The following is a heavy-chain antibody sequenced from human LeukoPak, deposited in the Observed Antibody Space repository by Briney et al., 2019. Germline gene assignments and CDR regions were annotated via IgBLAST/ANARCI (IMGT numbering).Heavy chain of an antibody. Sequence: GGSLRLSCAASGFTFSAYSMNWVRQAPGKGLEWVSSISTSSSYIYYVDSVRGRFTISRDNARNSLYLQMNSLRAEDTAVYYCARAPLSGSYLINWFDPWGQGTLVTVPS. J-gene: IGHJ5*02. CDR2: ISTSSSYI. D-gene: IGHD1-26*01. V-gene: IGHV3-21*01. CDR3: ARAPLSGSYLINWFDP. CDR1: GFTFSAYS.